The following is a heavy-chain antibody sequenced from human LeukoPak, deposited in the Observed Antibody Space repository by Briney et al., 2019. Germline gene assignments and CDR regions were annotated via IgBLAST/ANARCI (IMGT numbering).Heavy chain of an antibody. CDR3: ARVVLTPDAFDI. D-gene: IGHD4/OR15-4a*01. Sequence: GGSLRLSCAASGFTFSSYSMNWVRQAPGKGLEWVSSISSSSSYIYYADSVKGRFTISRDNAKNTLYLQVNSLRAEDTAVYYCARVVLTPDAFDIWGQGTMVTVSS. CDR2: ISSSSSYI. J-gene: IGHJ3*02. CDR1: GFTFSSYS. V-gene: IGHV3-21*04.